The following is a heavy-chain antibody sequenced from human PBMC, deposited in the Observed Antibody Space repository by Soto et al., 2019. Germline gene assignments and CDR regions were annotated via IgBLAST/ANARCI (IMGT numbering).Heavy chain of an antibody. D-gene: IGHD6-19*01. CDR2: INTYNDDT. CDR1: RYAFSNYG. V-gene: IGHV1-18*01. CDR3: AREPYSIGWYRRADCPRLDY. J-gene: IGHJ4*02. Sequence: QVQLVQSGAEVREPGASVKVSGKASRYAFSNYGINWVRQAPGQGLEWMGWINTYNDDTDYAQNLQGRVTMTTDTSTSTAYMELTSLRSDDTAVYYCAREPYSIGWYRRADCPRLDYWGQGTLVTVSS.